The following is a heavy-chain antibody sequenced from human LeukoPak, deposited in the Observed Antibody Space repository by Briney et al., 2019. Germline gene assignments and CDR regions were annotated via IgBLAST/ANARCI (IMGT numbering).Heavy chain of an antibody. CDR2: IYTSGGT. V-gene: IGHV4-61*02. Sequence: SETLSLTCTVSGGSISSGDNYWSWIRQPAGKGLEWIGRIYTSGGTNYNPPLKSRVTISEDTSKNQFSLKLSSVTAADTAVYYCASAYTYASRFVYWGQGTLVTVSS. CDR3: ASAYTYASRFVY. J-gene: IGHJ4*02. D-gene: IGHD5-18*01. CDR1: GGSISSGDNY.